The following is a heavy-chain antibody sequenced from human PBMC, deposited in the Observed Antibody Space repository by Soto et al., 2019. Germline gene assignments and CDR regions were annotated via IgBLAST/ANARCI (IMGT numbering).Heavy chain of an antibody. CDR3: AKSTGGTANGLDV. Sequence: SLRLSCAASGFSFGDYGMHWVRQAPGKGLEWVSGISWKSASIGYADSVKGRFTISRDNAKKSLYLQMNNLRAEDTALYYCAKSTGGTANGLDVWGQGTAVTVSS. V-gene: IGHV3-9*01. CDR1: GFSFGDYG. J-gene: IGHJ6*02. CDR2: ISWKSASI. D-gene: IGHD2-8*02.